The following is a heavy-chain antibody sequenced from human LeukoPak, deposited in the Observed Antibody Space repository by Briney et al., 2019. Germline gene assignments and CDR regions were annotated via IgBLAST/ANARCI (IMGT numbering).Heavy chain of an antibody. CDR3: AKGGYYDSSGYYDGPDY. J-gene: IGHJ4*02. CDR1: GFTFSSYG. CDR2: ISYDGSNK. V-gene: IGHV3-30*18. D-gene: IGHD3-22*01. Sequence: PGRSLRLPCAASGFTFSSYGMHWVRQAPGKGLEWVAVISYDGSNKYYADSVKGRFTISRDNSKNTLYLQMNSLRAEDTAVYYCAKGGYYDSSGYYDGPDYWGQGTLVTVSS.